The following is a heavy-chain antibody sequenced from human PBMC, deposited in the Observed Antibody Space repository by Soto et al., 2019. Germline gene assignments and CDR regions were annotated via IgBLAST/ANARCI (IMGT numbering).Heavy chain of an antibody. CDR2: IDPNSGGT. D-gene: IGHD1-1*01. J-gene: IGHJ4*02. Sequence: ASLKVSCKASGYTFTGHYVHRVRQAPGQGLEWMGWIDPNSGGTNYAQKFQGRVTMSRDTSISTAYMDLSRLRSDDTAVYYCATSGWHGNHNLDHWGQGTLVTVS. CDR1: GYTFTGHY. V-gene: IGHV1-2*02. CDR3: ATSGWHGNHNLDH.